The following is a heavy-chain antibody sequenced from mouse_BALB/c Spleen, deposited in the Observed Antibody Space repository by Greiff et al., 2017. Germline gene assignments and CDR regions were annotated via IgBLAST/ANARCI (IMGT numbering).Heavy chain of an antibody. D-gene: IGHD2-14*01. Sequence: DVMLVESGGGLVKPGGSLKLSCAASGFTFSSYAMSWVRQSPEKRLEWVAEISSGGSYTYYPDTVTGRFTISRDNAKNTLYLEMSSLRSEDTAMYYCARERDYRYDVKYFDVWGAGTTVTVSS. V-gene: IGHV5-9-4*01. J-gene: IGHJ1*01. CDR3: ARERDYRYDVKYFDV. CDR2: ISSGGSYT. CDR1: GFTFSSYA.